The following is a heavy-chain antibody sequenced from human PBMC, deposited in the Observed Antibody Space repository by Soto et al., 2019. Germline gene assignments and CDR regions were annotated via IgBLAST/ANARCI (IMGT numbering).Heavy chain of an antibody. CDR2: IYYSGST. CDR3: ARGVASGYDLGNWSDP. CDR1: GGSISSYY. J-gene: IGHJ5*02. D-gene: IGHD5-12*01. Sequence: SETLSLTCTGSGGSISSYYWSWIRQPPGKGLEWIGYIYYSGSTNYNPSLKSRVTISVDTSKNQFSLKLSSVTAADTAVYYCARGVASGYDLGNWSDPWGQGTLVTVPS. V-gene: IGHV4-59*08.